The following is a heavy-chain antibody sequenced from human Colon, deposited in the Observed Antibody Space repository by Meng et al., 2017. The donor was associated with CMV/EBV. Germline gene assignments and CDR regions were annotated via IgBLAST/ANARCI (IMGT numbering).Heavy chain of an antibody. J-gene: IGHJ5*02. CDR2: IYDTGRT. Sequence: GGSLRLSCVASGFSVSRNYISWVRQGPGKGLEWVSVIYDTGRTYYADSVKGRFTVSRDESKNTVFLQMNNLRTEDTAVYYCARNRLECGGDCYFADSWGRGTQVTVSS. CDR1: GFSVSRNY. CDR3: ARNRLECGGDCYFADS. V-gene: IGHV3-66*01. D-gene: IGHD2-21*02.